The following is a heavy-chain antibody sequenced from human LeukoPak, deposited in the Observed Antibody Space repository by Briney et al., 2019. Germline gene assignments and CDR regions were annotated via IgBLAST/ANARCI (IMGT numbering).Heavy chain of an antibody. CDR2: IWNDGSDK. CDR1: GFSFSKYG. D-gene: IGHD7-27*01. J-gene: IGHJ4*02. V-gene: IGHV3-30*02. Sequence: GGSLRLSCAASGFSFSKYGMHWVRQAPGKGLEWVAFIWNDGSDKYYADSVRGRSTISRDKSKNTVYLQMNSLRAEDTAVYYCAKDANWGFADWGQGTLVIVSS. CDR3: AKDANWGFAD.